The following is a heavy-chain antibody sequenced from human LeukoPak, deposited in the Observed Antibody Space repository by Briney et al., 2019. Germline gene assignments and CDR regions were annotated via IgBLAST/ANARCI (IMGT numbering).Heavy chain of an antibody. J-gene: IGHJ5*02. Sequence: GGSLRLSCAASGFTFSSYAMSWVRPAPGKGLEWVSAISGSGGTTYYADSVKGRFTISRDNSKNTLYLQMNSLRAEDTAVYYCARAKSGSSWLNWFDPWGQGTLVTVSS. CDR3: ARAKSGSSWLNWFDP. V-gene: IGHV3-23*01. CDR1: GFTFSSYA. CDR2: ISGSGGTT. D-gene: IGHD6-13*01.